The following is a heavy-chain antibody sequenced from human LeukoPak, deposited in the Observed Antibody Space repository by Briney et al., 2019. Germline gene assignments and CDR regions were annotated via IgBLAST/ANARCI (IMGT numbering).Heavy chain of an antibody. V-gene: IGHV1-69*05. CDR1: GGTFSSYA. D-gene: IGHD4-17*01. J-gene: IGHJ3*02. CDR2: IIPIFGTA. Sequence: ASVKVSCKASGGTFSSYAISWVRQAPGQGLERVGGIIPIFGTANYAQKFQGRVTITTDKSTSTAYMELSSLRSEDTAVYYCARDTDYGDGAFDIWGQGTMVTVSS. CDR3: ARDTDYGDGAFDI.